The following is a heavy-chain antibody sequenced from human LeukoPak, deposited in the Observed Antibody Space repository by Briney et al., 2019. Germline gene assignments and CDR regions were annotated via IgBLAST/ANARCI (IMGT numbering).Heavy chain of an antibody. CDR3: AKDRDIVVVVAATRHWFDP. Sequence: GGSLRLSCAASGFTFSSYAKSWVRQAPGKGLEWVSAISGSGGSTYYADSVKGRFTISRDNSKNTLYLQMNSLRAEDTAVYYCAKDRDIVVVVAATRHWFDPWGQGTLVTVSS. CDR2: ISGSGGST. D-gene: IGHD2-15*01. V-gene: IGHV3-23*01. J-gene: IGHJ5*02. CDR1: GFTFSSYA.